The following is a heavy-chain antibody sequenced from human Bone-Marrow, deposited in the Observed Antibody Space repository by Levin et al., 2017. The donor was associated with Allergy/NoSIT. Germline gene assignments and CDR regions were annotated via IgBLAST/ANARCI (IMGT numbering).Heavy chain of an antibody. CDR2: IHSGGRK. CDR3: ARDYVVATNH. Sequence: GGSLRLSCAASGFTISTNYMSWVRQVPGKGLEWVSIIHSGGRKNYADSVKGRFTISRDNYNNTLYLQMNSLRGEDTAIYYCARDYVVATNHWGQGTLVIVSS. CDR1: GFTISTNY. V-gene: IGHV3-66*01. J-gene: IGHJ4*02. D-gene: IGHD5-12*01.